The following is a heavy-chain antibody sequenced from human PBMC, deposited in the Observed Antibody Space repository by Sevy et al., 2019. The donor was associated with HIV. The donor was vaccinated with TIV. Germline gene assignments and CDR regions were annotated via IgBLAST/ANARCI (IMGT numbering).Heavy chain of an antibody. J-gene: IGHJ6*03. CDR3: ARAAYDILTGYYYYTDV. V-gene: IGHV4-59*08. Sequence: SETLSLTCTVSGGSISSYYWSWIRQPPGKGLEWIGYIYYTGSSNYNPSLKSRVTIAVDTSKNQFSLKLSSVTAADTAVYYCARAAYDILTGYYYYTDVWGKGTTVTVSS. CDR2: IYYTGSS. D-gene: IGHD3-9*01. CDR1: GGSISSYY.